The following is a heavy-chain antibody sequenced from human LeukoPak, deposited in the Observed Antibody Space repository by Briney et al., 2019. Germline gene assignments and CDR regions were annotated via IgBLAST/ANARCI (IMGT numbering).Heavy chain of an antibody. V-gene: IGHV4-34*01. Sequence: PSETLSLTCTVYGGSFIAYYWSWIRQPPGKGLEWIGEINQSGSTNYNPSLKSRVTISVDTSKNQFSLKLSSVTAADTAVYYCAREVAVAGTWDYWGQGTLVTVSS. CDR3: AREVAVAGTWDY. J-gene: IGHJ4*02. CDR1: GGSFIAYY. D-gene: IGHD6-19*01. CDR2: INQSGST.